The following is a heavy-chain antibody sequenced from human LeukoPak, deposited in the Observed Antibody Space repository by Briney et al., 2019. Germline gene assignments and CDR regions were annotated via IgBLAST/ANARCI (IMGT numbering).Heavy chain of an antibody. CDR2: VRSDGSDK. D-gene: IGHD2-21*02. V-gene: IGHV3-30*02. CDR1: GFTFTYYG. J-gene: IGHJ4*02. Sequence: GGSLRLSCGASGFTFTYYGMHWVRQAPGKGLEWVTFVRSDGSDKYHADSVKGRFTFSRDNSKNTVYLQMNSLRPEDTAVYYCVRDRDWAFDYWGQGSLVTVSS. CDR3: VRDRDWAFDY.